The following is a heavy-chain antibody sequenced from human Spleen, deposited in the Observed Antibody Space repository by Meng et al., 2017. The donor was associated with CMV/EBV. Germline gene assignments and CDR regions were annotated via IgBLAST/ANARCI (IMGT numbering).Heavy chain of an antibody. Sequence: SETLSLTCTVSGYSISSGYYWGWIRQPPGKGLEWIGSIYHSGSTYYNPSLKSRVTMSIDTSKNQFSLKLSSVTAADTAVYYCARVGEGGYFDSRGFDYWGQGRLVTVSS. CDR3: ARVGEGGYFDSRGFDY. CDR1: GYSISSGYY. J-gene: IGHJ4*02. D-gene: IGHD3-22*01. V-gene: IGHV4-38-2*02. CDR2: IYHSGST.